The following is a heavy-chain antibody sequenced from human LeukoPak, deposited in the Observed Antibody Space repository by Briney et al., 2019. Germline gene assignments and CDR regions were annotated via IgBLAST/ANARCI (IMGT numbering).Heavy chain of an antibody. V-gene: IGHV3-7*01. Sequence: GGSLRLSCAASGFTFSSYWMSWVRQAPGKGLEWVANIKQDGSEKYYVDSVKGRFTISRDNSKNTLYLHINSLRAEDTAVYYCAKDRCSNGIGCYYYYMDVWGKGTTVTISS. CDR1: GFTFSSYW. CDR3: AKDRCSNGIGCYYYYMDV. D-gene: IGHD2-8*01. J-gene: IGHJ6*03. CDR2: IKQDGSEK.